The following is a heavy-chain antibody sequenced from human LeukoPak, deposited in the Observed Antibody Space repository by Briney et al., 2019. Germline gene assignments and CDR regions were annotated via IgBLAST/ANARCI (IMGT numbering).Heavy chain of an antibody. CDR3: ARVPALVPAAIRVGWAFDI. CDR2: IHPSGSI. Sequence: PSETLSLTCAVYGGSFSGYYWNWIRQSPGKGLEWIGEIHPSGSINYNPSLKSRVTILVDTSKSQFSLKLSSVTAADTAVYYCARVPALVPAAIRVGWAFDIWGQGTMVTVSS. D-gene: IGHD2-2*01. V-gene: IGHV4-34*01. J-gene: IGHJ3*02. CDR1: GGSFSGYY.